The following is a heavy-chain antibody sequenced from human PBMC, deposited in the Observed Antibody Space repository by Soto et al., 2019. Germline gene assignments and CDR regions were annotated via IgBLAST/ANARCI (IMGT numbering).Heavy chain of an antibody. CDR3: ARHPERIAEIGWFDP. D-gene: IGHD6-13*01. J-gene: IGHJ5*02. V-gene: IGHV3-30*03. CDR2: ISYDGSNK. Sequence: GGSLRLSCAASGFTFSSYGMHWVRQAPGKGLEWVAVISYDGSNKYYADSVKGRFTISRDNAKNSLYLQMNSLRAEDTAVYYCARHPERIAEIGWFDPWGQGTLVTVSS. CDR1: GFTFSSYG.